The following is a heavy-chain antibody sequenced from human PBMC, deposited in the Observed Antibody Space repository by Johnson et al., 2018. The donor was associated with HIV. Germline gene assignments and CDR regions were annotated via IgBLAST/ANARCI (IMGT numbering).Heavy chain of an antibody. D-gene: IGHD6-13*01. V-gene: IGHV3-23*04. J-gene: IGHJ3*02. Sequence: VQLVESGGGLVKPGGSLRLSCAASGFTFSSYAMSWVRQAPGKGLEWVSAISGSGGSTYYADSVKGRFTISRDNSKNTLYLQMNSLRAEDTAVYYCAREWIGHSSSWFRYAFDIRDQGTVVTVSS. CDR2: ISGSGGST. CDR1: GFTFSSYA. CDR3: AREWIGHSSSWFRYAFDI.